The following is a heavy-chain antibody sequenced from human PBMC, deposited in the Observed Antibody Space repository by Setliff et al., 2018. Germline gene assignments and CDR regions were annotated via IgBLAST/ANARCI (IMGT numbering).Heavy chain of an antibody. D-gene: IGHD1-26*01. CDR1: GGSISSSSYY. Sequence: PSETLSLTCSVSGGSISSSSYYWGWIRQPPGKGLEWIGSISYSGSTYHNPSLKSQVTVSVDTSKNQFSLKLTSVTAADTAVYFCARTGTYRYFDYWGQGTPVTVSS. J-gene: IGHJ4*02. CDR3: ARTGTYRYFDY. CDR2: ISYSGST. V-gene: IGHV4-39*01.